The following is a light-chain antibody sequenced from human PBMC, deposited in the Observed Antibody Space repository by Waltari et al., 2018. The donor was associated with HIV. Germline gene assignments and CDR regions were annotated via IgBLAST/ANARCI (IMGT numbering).Light chain of an antibody. CDR2: TVS. CDR3: PQYYRYPLS. CDR1: HDSENY. J-gene: IGKJ4*01. V-gene: IGKV1-8*01. Sequence: AIRRTRSRSSIACVICDRIVSSCRASHDSENYLAWYQQKPGKAPKLLIYTVSTLQSGVPSRFSGSGYGTDFTLTISGVQSEDSAIYFCPQYYRYPLSFGGGTRVEIK.